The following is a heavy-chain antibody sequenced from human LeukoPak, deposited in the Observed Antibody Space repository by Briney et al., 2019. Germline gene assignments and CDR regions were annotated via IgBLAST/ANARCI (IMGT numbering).Heavy chain of an antibody. CDR1: GFIFKNAW. Sequence: GGSLRLSCAASGFIFKNAWMTWVRQAPGKGLQWVGRIKSESSGRATAYGEVTTGRFHISRHDPSKTVSLEMDSLETEDTGVYYCAAYSTGWKFEHWGEGTLVSVSS. D-gene: IGHD6-19*01. V-gene: IGHV3-15*01. CDR3: AAYSTGWKFEH. CDR2: IKSESSGRAT. J-gene: IGHJ4*02.